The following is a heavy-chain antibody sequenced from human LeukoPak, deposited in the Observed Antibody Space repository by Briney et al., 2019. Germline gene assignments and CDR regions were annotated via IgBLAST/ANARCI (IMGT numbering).Heavy chain of an antibody. CDR2: ISAYNGNT. CDR1: GYTFTSYG. D-gene: IGHD3-16*02. Sequence: ASVKVSCKASGYTFTSYGISWVRQAPGQGLEWMGWISAYNGNTNYAQKLPGRVTMTTDTSTSTAYMELRSLRSDGTAVYYCARDPKYDYVWGSYRPEEGYFDYWGQGTLVTVSS. V-gene: IGHV1-18*04. CDR3: ARDPKYDYVWGSYRPEEGYFDY. J-gene: IGHJ4*02.